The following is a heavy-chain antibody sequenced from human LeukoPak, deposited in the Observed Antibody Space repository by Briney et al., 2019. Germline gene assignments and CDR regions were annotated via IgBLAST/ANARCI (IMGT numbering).Heavy chain of an antibody. CDR3: ARAVAGVFPFDLDC. CDR1: EFTFSSYA. V-gene: IGHV3-30*04. Sequence: GGSLRLSCAASEFTFSSYAMHWVRQAPGKGLEWVAVISYDGSNKYYADSVKGRFTISRDNSKNTLYLQMNNLRAEDTAVYYCARAVAGVFPFDLDCWGQGTLVTVSS. D-gene: IGHD6-19*01. CDR2: ISYDGSNK. J-gene: IGHJ4*02.